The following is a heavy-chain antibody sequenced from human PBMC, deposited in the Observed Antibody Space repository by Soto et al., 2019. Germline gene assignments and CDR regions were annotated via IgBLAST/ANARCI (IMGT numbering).Heavy chain of an antibody. Sequence: GGSLRLSCAASGFTFSSYWMHWVRQAPGKGLVWVSRINSDGSSTSYADSVKGRFTISRDNAKNTVYLQMNSLRAEDTAVYYFASPYMFSSGLYFYGMAVWGQGTTLPVSS. J-gene: IGHJ6*02. CDR1: GFTFSSYW. V-gene: IGHV3-74*01. CDR3: ASPYMFSSGLYFYGMAV. CDR2: INSDGSST. D-gene: IGHD6-19*01.